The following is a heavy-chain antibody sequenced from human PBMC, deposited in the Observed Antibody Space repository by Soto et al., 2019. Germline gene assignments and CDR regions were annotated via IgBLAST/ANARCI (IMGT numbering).Heavy chain of an antibody. CDR3: ARGGCSSTSCYPPYY. CDR1: GGSFSGYY. J-gene: IGHJ4*02. D-gene: IGHD2-2*01. V-gene: IGHV4-34*01. Sequence: QVQLQQWGAGLLKPSETLSLTCAVYGGSFSGYYWSWIRQPPGKGLEWIGEINHSGSTNYNPSLKSRVTISVDTSKYQFSLKLSSVTAADTAVYYCARGGCSSTSCYPPYYWGQGTLVTVSS. CDR2: INHSGST.